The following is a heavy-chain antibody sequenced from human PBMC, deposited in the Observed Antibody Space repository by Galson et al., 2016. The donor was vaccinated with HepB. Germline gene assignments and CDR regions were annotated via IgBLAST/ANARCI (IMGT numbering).Heavy chain of an antibody. CDR1: GFIFSTYA. Sequence: SLRLSCAASGFIFSTYAMHWVRQAPGKGLEWVAIISNDGSNYYSADSVKGRFTISRDNSKNTLYLHMNSLRAEDTAMYYCAREIGYVRFGYHYGMDVWGQGTTVTVSS. CDR3: AREIGYVRFGYHYGMDV. V-gene: IGHV3-30-3*01. J-gene: IGHJ6*02. D-gene: IGHD3-10*01. CDR2: ISNDGSNY.